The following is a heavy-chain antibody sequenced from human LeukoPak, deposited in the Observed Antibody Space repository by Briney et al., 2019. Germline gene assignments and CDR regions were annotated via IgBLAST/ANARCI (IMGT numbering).Heavy chain of an antibody. CDR3: ATGRVVGNRGVNPGYYFDY. CDR2: ISGSGGST. CDR1: GFTFSSYA. J-gene: IGHJ4*02. D-gene: IGHD3-10*01. V-gene: IGHV3-23*01. Sequence: GGSLRLSCAASGFTFSSYAMSWVRQAPGKGLEWVSAISGSGGSTYYADSVKGRFTISRDNSKNTLYLQMNSLRAEDTAVYYCATGRVVGNRGVNPGYYFDYWGQGTLVTVSS.